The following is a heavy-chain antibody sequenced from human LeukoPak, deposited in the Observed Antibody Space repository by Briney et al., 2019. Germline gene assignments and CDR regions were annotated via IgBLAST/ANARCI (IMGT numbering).Heavy chain of an antibody. CDR3: ATETIGRRYDY. Sequence: PGGSLRLSCAASRFTFCSCISNSVRPAPGKGLECVSSIVPTGTERYYADSVRGRFNISRDNAKNTMYLQMDSLRDEETAVYYSATETIGRRYDYWGQGTLLTVSS. D-gene: IGHD1-14*01. CDR2: IVPTGTER. CDR1: RFTFCSCI. V-gene: IGHV3-21*01. J-gene: IGHJ4*02.